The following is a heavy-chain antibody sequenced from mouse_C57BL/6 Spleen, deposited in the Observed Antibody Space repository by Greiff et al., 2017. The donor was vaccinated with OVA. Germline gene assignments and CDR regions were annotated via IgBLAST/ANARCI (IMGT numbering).Heavy chain of an antibody. CDR2: INPNNGGT. CDR1: GYTFTDYY. D-gene: IGHD2-10*01. J-gene: IGHJ3*01. V-gene: IGHV1-26*01. CDR3: ATYPWFAY. Sequence: EVQLQQSGPELVKPGASVKISCKASGYTFTDYYMNWVKQSHGKSLEWIGDINPNNGGTSYNQKFKGKATLTVDKSSSTAYMELRSLTSEDSAVYYCATYPWFAYWGQGTLVTVSA.